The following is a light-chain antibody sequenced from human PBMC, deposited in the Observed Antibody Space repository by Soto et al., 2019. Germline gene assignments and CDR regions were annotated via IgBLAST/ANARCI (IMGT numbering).Light chain of an antibody. V-gene: IGKV3-20*01. CDR2: GAS. Sequence: EIVLTQSPGTLSLSAGERATLSCRASQRVTSSNLAWYQQKPGQAPRLLIHGASTRATGIPDRFTGGGSGTDFTLTVTRLEPEDSAVYYCQQYESSPLTFGGGTRWIS. CDR1: QRVTSSN. CDR3: QQYESSPLT. J-gene: IGKJ4*01.